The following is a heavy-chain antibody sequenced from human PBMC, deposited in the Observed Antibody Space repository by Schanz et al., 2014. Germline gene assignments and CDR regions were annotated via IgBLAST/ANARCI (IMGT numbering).Heavy chain of an antibody. CDR2: TNGDGTNA. CDR3: ARVRRRIATPSTPSFRNYYYYAMDV. D-gene: IGHD6-13*01. J-gene: IGHJ6*02. Sequence: QVQLVESGGGVVQPGRSLRLSCAAYGFTLSSYAMHWVRQAPGKGLEWVSCTNGDGTNAKYADSVKGRFTISRDNAKKTLSLQMISLRAEDTSVYFCARVRRRIATPSTPSFRNYYYYAMDVWGQGTTVTVSS. V-gene: IGHV3-30*04. CDR1: GFTLSSYA.